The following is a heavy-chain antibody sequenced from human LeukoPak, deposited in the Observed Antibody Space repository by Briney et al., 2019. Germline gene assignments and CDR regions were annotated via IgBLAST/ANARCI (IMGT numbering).Heavy chain of an antibody. Sequence: GGSLRLSCAASGFTFDEYGMNWVRHVPGKGLECVSGSNWNGGNAGYADSVKGRFTISRDNAKNSLYLQMDSLTAEDTALYYCARRFLYSSSWFFDLWGQGTLVTVSS. D-gene: IGHD6-13*01. J-gene: IGHJ4*02. CDR2: SNWNGGNA. CDR1: GFTFDEYG. V-gene: IGHV3-20*04. CDR3: ARRFLYSSSWFFDL.